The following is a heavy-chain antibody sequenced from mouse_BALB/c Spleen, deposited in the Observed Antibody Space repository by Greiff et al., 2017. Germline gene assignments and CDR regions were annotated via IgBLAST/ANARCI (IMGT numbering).Heavy chain of an antibody. CDR1: GFTFTDYY. Sequence: EVQVVESGGGLVQPGGSLRLSCATSGFTFTDYYMSWVRQPPGKALEWLGFIRNKANGYTTEYSASVKGRFTISRDNSQSILYLQMNTLRAEDSATYYCARAPYYYGREGTWFAYWGQGTLVTVSA. CDR2: IRNKANGYTT. J-gene: IGHJ3*01. D-gene: IGHD1-1*01. CDR3: ARAPYYYGREGTWFAY. V-gene: IGHV7-3*02.